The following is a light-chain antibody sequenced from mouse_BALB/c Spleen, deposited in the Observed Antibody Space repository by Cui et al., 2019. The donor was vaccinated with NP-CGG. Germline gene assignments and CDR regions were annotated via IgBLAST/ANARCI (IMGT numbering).Light chain of an antibody. CDR1: TGAVTTSNY. J-gene: IGLJ1*01. V-gene: IGLV1*01. CDR2: GTN. Sequence: VVPQESALTTSPGETVTLTCRSSTGAVTTSNYANWVQEKPDHLFTGLIGGTNNRAPGIPARFSGSLIGDKAALTITGAQTEDETIYFCALWYSNHWVFGGGTKLTVL. CDR3: ALWYSNHWV.